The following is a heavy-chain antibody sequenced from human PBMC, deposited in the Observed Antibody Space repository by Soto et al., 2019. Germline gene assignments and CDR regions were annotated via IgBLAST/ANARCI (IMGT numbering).Heavy chain of an antibody. V-gene: IGHV4-34*01. CDR2: INHSGST. J-gene: IGHJ5*02. D-gene: IGHD6-13*01. CDR3: ARPAYVIAAAAPNWFDP. CDR1: GGSFSGYY. Sequence: KASETLSLTCAVYGGSFSGYYWSWIRQPPGKGLEWIGEINHSGSTNYNPSLKSRVTISVDTSKNQFSLKLSSVTAADTAVYYCARPAYVIAAAAPNWFDPWGQGTLVTVSS.